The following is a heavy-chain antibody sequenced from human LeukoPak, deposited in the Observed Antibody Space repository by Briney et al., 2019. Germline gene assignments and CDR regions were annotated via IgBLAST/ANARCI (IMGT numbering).Heavy chain of an antibody. D-gene: IGHD2-15*01. J-gene: IGHJ5*02. CDR1: GGSISSSSYY. CDR2: IYYSGST. Sequence: SETLSLTCTVSGGSISSSSYYWGWIRQPPGKGLEWLGSIYYSGSTYYNPSLKSRVTISVDTSKNQFSLKLSSVTAADTAVYYCARLLGYCSGGSCYGSEWEYNWFDPWGQGTLVTVSS. V-gene: IGHV4-39*07. CDR3: ARLLGYCSGGSCYGSEWEYNWFDP.